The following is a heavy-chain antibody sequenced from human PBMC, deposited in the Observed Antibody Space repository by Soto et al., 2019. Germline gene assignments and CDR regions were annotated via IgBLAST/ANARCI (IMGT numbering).Heavy chain of an antibody. D-gene: IGHD2-2*01. V-gene: IGHV3-11*01. CDR2: ISNTAITD. J-gene: IGHJ6*03. Sequence: QVQLVESGGDLVKPGGSLRLSCVASGFSFSDYSMTWMRQAPGGGLDFVAFISNTAITDYYADSVKGRFTISRDNARNTVYLHMDSLRARNEAVNYGARDLHQMLTHKYYYYYLDVWGTGTTVTVSS. CDR3: ARDLHQMLTHKYYYYYLDV. CDR1: GFSFSDYS.